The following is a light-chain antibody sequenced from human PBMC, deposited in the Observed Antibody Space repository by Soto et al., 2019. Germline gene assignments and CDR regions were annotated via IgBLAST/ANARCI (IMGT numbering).Light chain of an antibody. CDR2: GAF. J-gene: IGKJ4*01. Sequence: EIVMTQSPATLSVSPGETATLSCRASQSVAFHLAWYQQKPGQGPRLLIYGAFTRATGIPARFSGSGSGTEFTLTINSLQSEVFAVYYCQQYKKWPPLTFGGGTKVEIK. CDR1: QSVAFH. CDR3: QQYKKWPPLT. V-gene: IGKV3-15*01.